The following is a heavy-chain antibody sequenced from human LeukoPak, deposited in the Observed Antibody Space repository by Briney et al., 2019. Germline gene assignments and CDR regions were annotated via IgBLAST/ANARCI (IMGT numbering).Heavy chain of an antibody. J-gene: IGHJ5*02. CDR3: ARDVHGDYGSGWFDP. D-gene: IGHD4-17*01. V-gene: IGHV1-69*05. CDR1: GGTFNNSA. CDR2: IMPLFGTA. Sequence: SVKVSCKTSGGTFNNSAISWVRQAPGQGLKWLGGIMPLFGTAGYAQKFQGRVTITKDESTRTVYLELTSLTSDDTAVYYCARDVHGDYGSGWFDPWGQGTLVSVSS.